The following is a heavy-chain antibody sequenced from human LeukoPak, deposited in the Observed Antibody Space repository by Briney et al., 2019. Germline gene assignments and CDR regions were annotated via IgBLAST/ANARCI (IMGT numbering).Heavy chain of an antibody. CDR3: ARHGSGSYFARFYGMDV. D-gene: IGHD3-10*01. Sequence: GASVKDSCKASGGTFSSYAISWVRQAPGQGLEWMGRIIPILGIANYAQKFQGRVTITADKSTSTAYMELSSLRSEDTAVYYCARHGSGSYFARFYGMDVWGQGTTVTVSS. V-gene: IGHV1-69*04. CDR2: IIPILGIA. J-gene: IGHJ6*02. CDR1: GGTFSSYA.